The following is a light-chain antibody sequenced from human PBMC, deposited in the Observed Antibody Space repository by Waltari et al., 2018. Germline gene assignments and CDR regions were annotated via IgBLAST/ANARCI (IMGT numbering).Light chain of an antibody. CDR1: SSRVGSNF. J-gene: IGLJ1*01. CDR3: AAWDDSLSAYV. V-gene: IGLV1-47*01. Sequence: QSVLTQPPSASGTPGQEVTISCSGTSSRVGSNFVFWYQQLTGAAPKLLIFSSDRRPPGVPHRISASKAATSASLVITGRRSEDEADYYCAAWDDSLSAYVFETRTKVTVL. CDR2: SSD.